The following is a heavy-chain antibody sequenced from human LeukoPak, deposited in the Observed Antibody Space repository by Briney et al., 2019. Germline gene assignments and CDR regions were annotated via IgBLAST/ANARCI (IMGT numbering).Heavy chain of an antibody. CDR2: ISSSGNKI. CDR1: GFPFSSYE. Sequence: GGSLRLSCAASGFPFSSYEMNWVRQAPGKRLQWVSYISSSGNKIYYADSVKGRFTISRDNAKNSLYLQIDSLRAEDTAVYYCARGQRPQYTSTWDNWFDPWGQGTQVTVSS. V-gene: IGHV3-48*03. CDR3: ARGQRPQYTSTWDNWFDP. D-gene: IGHD2-2*01. J-gene: IGHJ5*02.